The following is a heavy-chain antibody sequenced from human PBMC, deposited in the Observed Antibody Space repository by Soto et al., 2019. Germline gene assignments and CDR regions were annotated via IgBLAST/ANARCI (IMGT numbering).Heavy chain of an antibody. J-gene: IGHJ4*02. Sequence: QVQLVQSGAEVKKPGSSVKVSCKASGGTFSSYAISWVRQAPGQGLEWMGGIIPIFGTANYAQKFQGRVTITADESTSTAYMELSSLRSEDTVVYYCARDRGYSYGWARKEFDYWGQGTLVTVSS. CDR2: IIPIFGTA. D-gene: IGHD5-18*01. CDR3: ARDRGYSYGWARKEFDY. V-gene: IGHV1-69*01. CDR1: GGTFSSYA.